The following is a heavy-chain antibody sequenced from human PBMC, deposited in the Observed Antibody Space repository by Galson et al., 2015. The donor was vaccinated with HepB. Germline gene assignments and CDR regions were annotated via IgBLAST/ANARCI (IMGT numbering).Heavy chain of an antibody. Sequence: SVKVSCKASGYTFTDYYLHWVRQAPGQGLEWMGRIDPNSGGTNYAQNFQGRVTLTRDTSISTAYMELSRLISDDTAVYYCARVAGSNWNPFGFWGQGTLVTVSS. V-gene: IGHV1-2*06. D-gene: IGHD1-1*01. CDR2: IDPNSGGT. J-gene: IGHJ4*02. CDR1: GYTFTDYY. CDR3: ARVAGSNWNPFGF.